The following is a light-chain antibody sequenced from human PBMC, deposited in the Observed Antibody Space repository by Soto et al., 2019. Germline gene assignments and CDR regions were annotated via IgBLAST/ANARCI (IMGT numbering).Light chain of an antibody. CDR3: IFFTPSNIFV. Sequence: QSVLAQSASVSGSPGQSITISCTGTSNDVGHFNYVSWFQQHPGKAPKLLIFDVSNWPSGVSDRFSGSKSGNTASLTISWLQLEEEAVYYCIFFTPSNIFVFGSGTRFTV. CDR2: DVS. CDR1: SNDVGHFNY. V-gene: IGLV2-14*03. J-gene: IGLJ1*01.